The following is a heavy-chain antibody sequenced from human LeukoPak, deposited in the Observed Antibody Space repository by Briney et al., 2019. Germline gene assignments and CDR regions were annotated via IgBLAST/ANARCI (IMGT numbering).Heavy chain of an antibody. CDR2: TWYDGGNK. V-gene: IGHV3-33*06. CDR3: AKRGSGYDC. Sequence: SLRLSCAASGFAFSSYGMHWVRQAPGKGPEWVAVTWYDGGNKYYAGSVKGRFAISRDNSKNTLYLQMNSLRAEDTAVYYCAKRGSGYDCWGQGTLVTVSS. J-gene: IGHJ4*02. CDR1: GFAFSSYG. D-gene: IGHD3-22*01.